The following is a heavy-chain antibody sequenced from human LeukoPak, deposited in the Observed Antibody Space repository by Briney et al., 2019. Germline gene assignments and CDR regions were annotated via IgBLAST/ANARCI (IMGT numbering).Heavy chain of an antibody. V-gene: IGHV3-53*01. CDR2: IFSGGSK. Sequence: GGSLRLSCAASGFTVSSNYMSWVRQAPGKGLEWVSIIFSGGSKYYAESVEGRFTISRDNSKNTLDLQMNSLRAKDTAIYYCARGVSSGRYTYFDYWGQGTLVTVSS. J-gene: IGHJ4*02. CDR1: GFTVSSNY. D-gene: IGHD6-19*01. CDR3: ARGVSSGRYTYFDY.